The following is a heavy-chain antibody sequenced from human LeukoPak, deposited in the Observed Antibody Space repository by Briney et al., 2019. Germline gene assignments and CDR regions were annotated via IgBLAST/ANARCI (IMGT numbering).Heavy chain of an antibody. D-gene: IGHD4-17*01. V-gene: IGHV1-2*02. CDR1: GYTFTGYY. Sequence: ASVKVSCKASGYTFTGYYMHWVRQAPGQGLEWMGWINPNSGGTNYAQKFQGRVTMTRDTSISTAYMELSRLRSDDTAVYYCARDRNPRPLRGYGDLDLGYWGQGTLVTVSS. CDR2: INPNSGGT. CDR3: ARDRNPRPLRGYGDLDLGY. J-gene: IGHJ4*02.